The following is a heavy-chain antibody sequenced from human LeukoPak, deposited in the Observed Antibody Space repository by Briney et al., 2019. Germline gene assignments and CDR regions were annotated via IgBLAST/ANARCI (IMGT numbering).Heavy chain of an antibody. D-gene: IGHD3-22*01. Sequence: GGSLRLSCAASRFAFGSYAMTWVRQAPGKGLEWVSTISGSSGNTYYADSVKGRFTISRDNSKNTLYLQINSLRAEDTAVYYCAKDAPYYYDSSGYGGAFDIWGQGTMVTVSS. CDR2: ISGSSGNT. V-gene: IGHV3-23*01. CDR3: AKDAPYYYDSSGYGGAFDI. CDR1: RFAFGSYA. J-gene: IGHJ3*02.